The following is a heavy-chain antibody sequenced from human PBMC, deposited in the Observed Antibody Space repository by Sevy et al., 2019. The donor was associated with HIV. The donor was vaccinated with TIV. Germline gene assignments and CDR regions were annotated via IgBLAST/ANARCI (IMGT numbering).Heavy chain of an antibody. V-gene: IGHV4-34*01. Sequence: SETLSLTCAVYGGSFSGYYWRWIRQPPGKGLEWIGEMNHSGSTNYNPSLKSRVTISVDTSKNQFSLKLSSVTAADTGVDYCARHCTGTSCSHAFDIWGQGTMVTVSS. CDR1: GGSFSGYY. CDR3: ARHCTGTSCSHAFDI. J-gene: IGHJ3*02. CDR2: MNHSGST. D-gene: IGHD2-2*01.